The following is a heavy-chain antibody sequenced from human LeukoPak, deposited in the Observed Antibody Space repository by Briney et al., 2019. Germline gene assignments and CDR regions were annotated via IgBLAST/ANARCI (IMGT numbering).Heavy chain of an antibody. Sequence: GGSLRLSCAASGFTFSSYAMHWVRQAPGKGLEWVAVISYDGSNKYYADSVKGRFTISRDNSKNTLYLQMNSLRAEDTAVYYCARESRSTSCYSGCYFDYWGQGTLVTVSS. V-gene: IGHV3-30*01. CDR1: GFTFSSYA. J-gene: IGHJ4*02. D-gene: IGHD2-15*01. CDR2: ISYDGSNK. CDR3: ARESRSTSCYSGCYFDY.